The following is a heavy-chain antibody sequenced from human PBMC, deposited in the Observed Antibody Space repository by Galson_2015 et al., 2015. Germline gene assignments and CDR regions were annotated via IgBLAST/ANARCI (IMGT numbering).Heavy chain of an antibody. J-gene: IGHJ6*04. D-gene: IGHD3-3*01. V-gene: IGHV3-53*01. CDR2: IYSGGST. Sequence: SLRLSCAASGFTVSTNYMTWVRQAPGKGLEWLSIIYSGGSTYYADSVKGRFAISRDNSKNTLDLQMNSLRAEDTAVYYCARDGPGVLRFLDVWGKGTTVTVSS. CDR1: GFTVSTNY. CDR3: ARDGPGVLRFLDV.